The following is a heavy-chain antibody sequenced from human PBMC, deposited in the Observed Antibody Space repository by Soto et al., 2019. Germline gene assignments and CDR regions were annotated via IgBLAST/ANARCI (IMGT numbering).Heavy chain of an antibody. V-gene: IGHV4-39*01. D-gene: IGHD2-8*02. CDR3: AVVDSTGNWFDP. J-gene: IGHJ5*02. Sequence: QLQLQESGPGLVKPSETLSLSCTVSGGSVTSSSFYWAWLRQSPGEGLVLIGSIYYSGTTYYNPSLKSRLTISIDTSENQFSLELISVTAADTAVYYCAVVDSTGNWFDPWGQGALVTVSS. CDR1: GGSVTSSSFY. CDR2: IYYSGTT.